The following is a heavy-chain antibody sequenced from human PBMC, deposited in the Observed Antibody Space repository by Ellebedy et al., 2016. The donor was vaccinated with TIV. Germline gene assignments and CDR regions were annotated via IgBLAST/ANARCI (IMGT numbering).Heavy chain of an antibody. CDR2: IKVDGSEA. D-gene: IGHD4-17*01. CDR3: AREDYGPCYSDY. Sequence: GESLKISCAGSGFTFGTYWMSWVRQAPGKGLEWLANIKVDGSEANYADSVKGRFTLSRDNAKNSLYLQINSLRAEDTAVYYCAREDYGPCYSDYWGQGTLVTVSS. V-gene: IGHV3-7*01. J-gene: IGHJ4*02. CDR1: GFTFGTYW.